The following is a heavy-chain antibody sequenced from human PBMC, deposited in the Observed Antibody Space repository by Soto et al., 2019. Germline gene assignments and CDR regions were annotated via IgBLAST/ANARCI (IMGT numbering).Heavy chain of an antibody. CDR2: IYSGGST. CDR3: ARDSNGSSSPEGHYYYGMDV. CDR1: GFTVSSNY. J-gene: IGHJ6*02. V-gene: IGHV3-53*01. D-gene: IGHD6-6*01. Sequence: HPGGSLRLSCAASGFTVSSNYMSWVRQAPGKGLEWVSVIYSGGSTYYADSVKGRFTISRDNSKNTLYLQMNSLRAEDTAVYYCARDSNGSSSPEGHYYYGMDVWGQGTTVTVSS.